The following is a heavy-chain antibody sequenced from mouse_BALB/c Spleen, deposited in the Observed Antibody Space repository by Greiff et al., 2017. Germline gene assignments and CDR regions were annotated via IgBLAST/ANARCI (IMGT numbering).Heavy chain of an antibody. CDR3: ARGEGYYFDY. V-gene: IGHV1-47*01. CDR2: FHPYNDDT. CDR1: GYSFTGYF. Sequence: VQLQQSGPELVKPGASVKISCKASGYSFTGYFMNWVKQNHGKSLEWIGNFHPYNDDTKYNEKFKGKAKLTVEKSSSTVYLELSRLTSDDSAVYYCARGEGYYFDYWGQGTTLTVSS. J-gene: IGHJ2*01.